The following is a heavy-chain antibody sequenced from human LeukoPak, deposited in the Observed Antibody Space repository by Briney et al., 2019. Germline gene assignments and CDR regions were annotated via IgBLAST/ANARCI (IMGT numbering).Heavy chain of an antibody. CDR2: IIPIFGTA. V-gene: IGHV1-69*05. Sequence: ASVKVSCKASGGTFSSYAISWVRQAPGQGLEWMGGIIPIFGTANYAQKFQGRVTITTDESTSTAYMELRSLRSDDTAVYYCARVFDSSGYYFDYWGQGTLVTVSS. D-gene: IGHD3-22*01. CDR1: GGTFSSYA. J-gene: IGHJ4*02. CDR3: ARVFDSSGYYFDY.